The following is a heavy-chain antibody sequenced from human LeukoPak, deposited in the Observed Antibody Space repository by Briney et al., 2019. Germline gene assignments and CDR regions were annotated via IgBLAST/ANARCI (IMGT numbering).Heavy chain of an antibody. J-gene: IGHJ4*02. D-gene: IGHD3-10*01. CDR3: ERDSGGEIDY. CDR1: GGSISSYY. V-gene: IGHV4-59*01. Sequence: SETLSLTCTVSGGSISSYYWSWIRQPPGKGLEWIGYIYYSGSTNYNPSLKSRVTISVDTSKNQFSLKLSSVTAADTAVYYCERDSGGEIDYWGQGTLVTVSS. CDR2: IYYSGST.